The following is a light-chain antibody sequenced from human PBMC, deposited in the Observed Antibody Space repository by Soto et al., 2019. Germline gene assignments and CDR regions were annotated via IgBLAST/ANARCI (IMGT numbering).Light chain of an antibody. V-gene: IGKV3-11*01. Sequence: EIMRTQPPATLSVYPGERATLSCRASQTVGVWLAWYQHKPGQAPRLIIYEASNRAAGIPARSSGSGSGTDFTLTITSLEPDDFAFSYCHQRQRWPRTLGQRTKV. CDR2: EAS. J-gene: IGKJ1*01. CDR3: HQRQRWPRT. CDR1: QTVGVW.